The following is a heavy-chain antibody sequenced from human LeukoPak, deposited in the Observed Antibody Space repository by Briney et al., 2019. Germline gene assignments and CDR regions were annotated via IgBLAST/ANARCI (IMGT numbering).Heavy chain of an antibody. D-gene: IGHD3-22*01. Sequence: PSETLSLTCAVYGGSFSGYYWSWIRQPPGKGLEWIGEINHSGSTNYNPSLKSRVTISVDTSKNQFSLKLSSVTAADTAVYYCARARRNYYDSSGYRYYFDYRGQGTLVTVSS. V-gene: IGHV4-34*01. CDR1: GGSFSGYY. CDR2: INHSGST. CDR3: ARARRNYYDSSGYRYYFDY. J-gene: IGHJ4*02.